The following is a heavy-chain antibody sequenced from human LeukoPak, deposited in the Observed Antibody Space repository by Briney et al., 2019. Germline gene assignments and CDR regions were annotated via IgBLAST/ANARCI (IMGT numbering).Heavy chain of an antibody. J-gene: IGHJ3*02. CDR3: ASLDSSGYYYGGAFDI. CDR2: INHSGST. Sequence: SETLSLTCAVYGGSFSGYYWSWIRQPPGKGLEWIGEINHSGSTNYNPSLKSRVTISVDTSKNQFSLKLSSVTAADTAVYYCASLDSSGYYYGGAFDIWGQGTMVTVSS. CDR1: GGSFSGYY. V-gene: IGHV4-34*01. D-gene: IGHD3-22*01.